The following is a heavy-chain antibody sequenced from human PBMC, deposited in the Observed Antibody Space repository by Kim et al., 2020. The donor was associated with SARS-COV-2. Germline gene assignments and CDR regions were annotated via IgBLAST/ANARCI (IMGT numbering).Heavy chain of an antibody. V-gene: IGHV3-21*01. D-gene: IGHD6-6*01. Sequence: GGSLRLSCAASGFTFSSYSMNWVRQAPGKGLEWVSSISSSSSYIYYADSVKGRFTISRDNAKNSLYLQMNSLRAEDTAVYYCARHGIAARSSYMDVWGKGTTVTVSS. CDR1: GFTFSSYS. CDR2: ISSSSSYI. CDR3: ARHGIAARSSYMDV. J-gene: IGHJ6*03.